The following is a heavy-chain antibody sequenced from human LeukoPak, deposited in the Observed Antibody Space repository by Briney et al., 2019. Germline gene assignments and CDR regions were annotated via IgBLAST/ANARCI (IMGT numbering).Heavy chain of an antibody. D-gene: IGHD1-20*01. CDR2: ITSSRSTV. V-gene: IGHV3-48*03. J-gene: IGHJ5*01. Sequence: PGGSLRLSCAASGFTFNSYEINWFRQAPGKGLEGVSYITSSRSTVQYADSVKGGFTISSDNAKNSLYLQLNSLRAEDTAVYYCARVPLTGFSDSWGQGTLVTVSS. CDR1: GFTFNSYE. CDR3: ARVPLTGFSDS.